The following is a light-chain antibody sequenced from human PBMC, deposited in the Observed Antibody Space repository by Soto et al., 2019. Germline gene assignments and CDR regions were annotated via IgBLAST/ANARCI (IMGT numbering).Light chain of an antibody. Sequence: DLQMTQSPSSLSASVGDRVTIPCRASQGIRNDLGWYQQKRGKSPKRLIYAASTLQSGVPSRFSGSRSGTDYTLTISSLQPEDVATYYCQKYDSALGTFGQGTKV. CDR2: AAS. J-gene: IGKJ1*01. CDR1: QGIRND. V-gene: IGKV1-17*01. CDR3: QKYDSALGT.